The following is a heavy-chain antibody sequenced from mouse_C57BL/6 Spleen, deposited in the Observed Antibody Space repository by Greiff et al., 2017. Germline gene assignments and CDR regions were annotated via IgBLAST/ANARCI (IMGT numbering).Heavy chain of an antibody. Sequence: VQLQQPGAELVMPGASVKLSCKASGYTFTSYWMHWVKQRPGQGLEWIGEIDPSDSYTNYNQKFKGKSTLTVDKSSSTAYMQLSSLTSEDSAVYYCARDSSGYDYWGQGTTLTVSS. J-gene: IGHJ2*01. CDR1: GYTFTSYW. CDR2: IDPSDSYT. D-gene: IGHD3-2*02. CDR3: ARDSSGYDY. V-gene: IGHV1-69*01.